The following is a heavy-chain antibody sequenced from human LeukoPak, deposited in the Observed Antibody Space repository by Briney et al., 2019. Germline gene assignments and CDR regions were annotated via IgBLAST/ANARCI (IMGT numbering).Heavy chain of an antibody. V-gene: IGHV3-48*03. J-gene: IGHJ4*02. D-gene: IGHD1-14*01. CDR2: ISDSGYTI. CDR1: GFTISTHE. Sequence: PGGSLRLSCAASGFTISTHEMNWVRQAPGKELEWLSYISDSGYTIYYADSVKGRFTISRDTAKNSLYLQMNSLRAEDTAIYYCARGSGTDYWGQGTLVTVSS. CDR3: ARGSGTDY.